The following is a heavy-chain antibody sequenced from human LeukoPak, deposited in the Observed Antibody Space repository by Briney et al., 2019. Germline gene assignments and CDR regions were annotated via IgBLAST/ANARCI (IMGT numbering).Heavy chain of an antibody. J-gene: IGHJ4*02. CDR3: ARDFGTTGWHTFDY. CDR1: GDSVSSKNGA. CDR2: TYFRSKWYN. D-gene: IGHD6-19*01. Sequence: SQTRSLTCVVSGDSVSSKNGAWDWIRQSASRGLEWLGRTYFRSKWYNDYGESMEGSMTISQDTSKNQYSLHLNSVTPDATAVYYCARDFGTTGWHTFDYWGQGTLVTVSS. V-gene: IGHV6-1*01.